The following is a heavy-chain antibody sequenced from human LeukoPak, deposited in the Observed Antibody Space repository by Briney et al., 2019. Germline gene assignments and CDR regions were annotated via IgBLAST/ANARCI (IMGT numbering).Heavy chain of an antibody. V-gene: IGHV3-30-3*01. Sequence: PGRSLRLSCVASGFALSMYTLHWVRQAPGKGLECVAVASYDGGNKYYADSVKGRFTISRDNSKNTLYLQMNSLRAEDTAVYYCAKDFYYDSSGFGGDAFDIWGQGTMVTVSS. CDR1: GFALSMYT. CDR3: AKDFYYDSSGFGGDAFDI. D-gene: IGHD3-22*01. J-gene: IGHJ3*02. CDR2: ASYDGGNK.